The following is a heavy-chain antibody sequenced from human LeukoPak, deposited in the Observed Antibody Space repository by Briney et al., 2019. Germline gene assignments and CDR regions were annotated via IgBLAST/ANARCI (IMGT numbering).Heavy chain of an antibody. Sequence: SETLSLTCAVYGGSFSGYYWSWIRQPPGKGLEWIGEINHSGSTNYNPSLKSRVTISVDTSKNQFSLKLSSVTAADTAVYYCARGRIVATVNYWGQGTLVTVSS. CDR3: ARGRIVATVNY. V-gene: IGHV4-34*01. J-gene: IGHJ4*02. CDR2: INHSGST. CDR1: GGSFSGYY. D-gene: IGHD5-12*01.